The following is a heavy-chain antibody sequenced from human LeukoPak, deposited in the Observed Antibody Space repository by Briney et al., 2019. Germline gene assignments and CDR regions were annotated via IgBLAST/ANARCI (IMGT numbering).Heavy chain of an antibody. Sequence: PRGSLRLSCAASGFTFSSYSMNWVRQAPGKGLEWVSSISSSSSYIYYADSVKGRFTISRDNAKNSLYLQMNSLRAEDTAVYYCARDKKIYDSSGFPSSKLSYFDYWGQGTLVTVSS. J-gene: IGHJ4*02. CDR1: GFTFSSYS. D-gene: IGHD3-22*01. V-gene: IGHV3-21*01. CDR3: ARDKKIYDSSGFPSSKLSYFDY. CDR2: ISSSSSYI.